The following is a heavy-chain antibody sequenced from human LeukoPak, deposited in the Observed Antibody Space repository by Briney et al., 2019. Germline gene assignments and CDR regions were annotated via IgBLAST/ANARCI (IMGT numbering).Heavy chain of an antibody. J-gene: IGHJ4*02. CDR1: GYTFTSYY. D-gene: IGHD3-22*01. CDR2: SSAYNGNT. Sequence: ASVKVSCKASGYTFTSYYMHWVRQAPGQGLEWMGWSSAYNGNTNYAQNLQGRVTMTTDTSTGTAYMELRSLRSDDTAFYYCAREVNFDTSGNFDYWGQGTLVTVSS. CDR3: AREVNFDTSGNFDY. V-gene: IGHV1-18*04.